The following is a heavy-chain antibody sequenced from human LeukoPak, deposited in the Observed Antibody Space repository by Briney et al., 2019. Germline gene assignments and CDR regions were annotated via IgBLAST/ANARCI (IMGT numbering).Heavy chain of an antibody. V-gene: IGHV4-34*01. CDR1: GFTFSLHY. D-gene: IGHD3-3*01. J-gene: IGHJ4*02. Sequence: NPGGSLRLSCAASGFTFSLHYMGWIRQPPGKGLEWIGEISHRGRTHYNPSLQSRVFMSVDTSKNQFALNLNSVTAADAAVYYCARVPLRFLEPFDYWGQGILVTVSS. CDR3: ARVPLRFLEPFDY. CDR2: ISHRGRT.